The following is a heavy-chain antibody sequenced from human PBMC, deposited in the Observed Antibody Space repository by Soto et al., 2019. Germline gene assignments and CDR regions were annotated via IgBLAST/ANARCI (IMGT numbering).Heavy chain of an antibody. D-gene: IGHD2-2*01. Sequence: PSETLSLTYTVSGGSISSSSYYWGWIRQPPGKGLEWIGSIYYSGSTYYNPSLKSRVTISVDTSKNQFSLKLSSVTAADTAVYYCASLIVVVPAAIDYCYYMDVWGKGTTVTVSS. CDR1: GGSISSSSYY. CDR2: IYYSGST. CDR3: ASLIVVVPAAIDYCYYMDV. V-gene: IGHV4-39*01. J-gene: IGHJ6*03.